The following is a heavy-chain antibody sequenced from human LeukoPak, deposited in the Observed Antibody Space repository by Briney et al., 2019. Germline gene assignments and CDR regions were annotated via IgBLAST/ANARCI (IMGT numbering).Heavy chain of an antibody. D-gene: IGHD6-6*01. J-gene: IGHJ4*02. CDR1: GDSLSSGGYY. CDR2: IYYSGST. CDR3: ARRAARPGSPDY. Sequence: KPSQTLSLTCTVSGDSLSSGGYYWGWIRQPPGKGLEWIGSIYYSGSTYYNPSLKSRVTISVDTSKNQFSLKLSSVTAADTAVYYCARRAARPGSPDYWGQGTLVTVSS. V-gene: IGHV4-39*01.